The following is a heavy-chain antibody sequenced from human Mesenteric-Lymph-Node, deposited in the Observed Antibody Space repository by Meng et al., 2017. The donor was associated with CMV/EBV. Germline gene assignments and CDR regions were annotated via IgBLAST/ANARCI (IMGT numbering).Heavy chain of an antibody. J-gene: IGHJ4*02. D-gene: IGHD3-9*01. V-gene: IGHV4-34*01. Sequence: VELNQWGAGLFKPSETLSGTCAVYGGSFSGYYWNWIRQSPEKGLEWIGEINHSGSTTYNPSFTSRIIISVDTSTNQISLNMSSVTAADTAVYYCARGSSYDILTGYFDYWGQGALVTVSS. CDR2: INHSGST. CDR1: GGSFSGYY. CDR3: ARGSSYDILTGYFDY.